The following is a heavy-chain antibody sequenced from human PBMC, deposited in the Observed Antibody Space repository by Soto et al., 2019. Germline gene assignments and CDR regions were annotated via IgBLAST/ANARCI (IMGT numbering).Heavy chain of an antibody. CDR2: ISAYNGNT. CDR3: ARREYSGYDSDY. Sequence: ASVKVSFKASGYTFTSYGISWVRQAPGQGLEWMGWISAYNGNTNYAQKLQGRVTMTADTSTSTAYMELRSLRSDDTAVYYCARREYSGYDSDYWGQGTLVTVSS. CDR1: GYTFTSYG. J-gene: IGHJ4*02. V-gene: IGHV1-18*01. D-gene: IGHD5-12*01.